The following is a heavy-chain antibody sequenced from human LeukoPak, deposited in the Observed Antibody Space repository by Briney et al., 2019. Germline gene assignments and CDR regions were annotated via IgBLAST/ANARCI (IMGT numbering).Heavy chain of an antibody. Sequence: PSETLSLTCSVFDGSISNYYWSWIRQPPGKGLEWIGYAYYSGSTTYNPSLESRVTISVDTSKNQFSLKLTAVTAADTAVYYCARNSAVATSRSWFDPWGQGTLVTVSS. D-gene: IGHD6-19*01. V-gene: IGHV4-59*08. CDR2: AYYSGST. CDR1: DGSISNYY. J-gene: IGHJ5*02. CDR3: ARNSAVATSRSWFDP.